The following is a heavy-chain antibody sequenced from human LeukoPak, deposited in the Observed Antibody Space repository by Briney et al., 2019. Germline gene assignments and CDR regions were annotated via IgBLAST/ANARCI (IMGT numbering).Heavy chain of an antibody. CDR3: ARDSAITMVRGVITAGDY. Sequence: ASVKVSCKASGYTFTGYYMHWVRQAPGQGLEWMGWINPNSGGTNYAQKFQGRVTMTRDTSISTAYMELSRLRSDDTAVYYCARDSAITMVRGVITAGDYWGQGTLVTVSS. J-gene: IGHJ4*02. CDR2: INPNSGGT. V-gene: IGHV1-2*02. CDR1: GYTFTGYY. D-gene: IGHD3-10*01.